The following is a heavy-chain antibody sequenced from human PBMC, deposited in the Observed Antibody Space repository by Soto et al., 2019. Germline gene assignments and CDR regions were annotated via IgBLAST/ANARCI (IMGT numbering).Heavy chain of an antibody. V-gene: IGHV4-34*01. J-gene: IGHJ4*02. CDR3: ARLRSRIWFGELSHPFDY. CDR1: GGSFIGYC. Sequence: SETLSLTCAVYGGSFIGYCCSWVRHPPVKGLEWIGEINHSGSTNYNQSLKSRVTISVDTSKNQFSLKLSSVTAADTAVYYCARLRSRIWFGELSHPFDYWGQGTLVTVSS. CDR2: INHSGST. D-gene: IGHD3-10*01.